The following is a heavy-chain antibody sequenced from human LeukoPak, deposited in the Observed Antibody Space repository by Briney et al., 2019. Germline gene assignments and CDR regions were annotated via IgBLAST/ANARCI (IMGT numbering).Heavy chain of an antibody. D-gene: IGHD3-22*01. CDR1: GGSISSYY. J-gene: IGHJ6*02. CDR3: ARGGDSSGYYPYYYYGMDV. CDR2: IYYSGST. Sequence: PSETLSLTCTVSGGSISSYYWSWIRQPPGKGLEWIGYIYYSGSTNYNPSLKSRVTISVDTSKNQFSLKLSSVTAADTAVYYCARGGDSSGYYPYYYYGMDVWGQGTTVTVSS. V-gene: IGHV4-59*01.